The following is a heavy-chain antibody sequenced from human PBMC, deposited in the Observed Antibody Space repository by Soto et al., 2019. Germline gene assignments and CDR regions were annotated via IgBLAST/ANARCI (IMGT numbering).Heavy chain of an antibody. CDR1: GGSISSYY. J-gene: IGHJ4*02. D-gene: IGHD7-27*01. V-gene: IGHV4-59*08. CDR2: IYYSGST. Sequence: QVQLQESGPGLVKPSETLSLTCTVSGGSISSYYWSWIRQPPGKGLEWIGYIYYSGSTNYNPSLKSRVTISVDTSKNQFSLKLSSVTAADTAVYYYASSNWGSESFDYWGQGTLVTVSS. CDR3: ASSNWGSESFDY.